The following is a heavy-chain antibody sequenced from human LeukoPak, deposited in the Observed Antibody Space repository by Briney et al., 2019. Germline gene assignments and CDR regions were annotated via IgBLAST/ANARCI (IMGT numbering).Heavy chain of an antibody. Sequence: SETLSLTCTVSGGSLSSSSYYWGWIRPPPGKGLEWIAYVYYSGSTNYNPSLKSRVSISVDTSKNQFSLKLSSVTAADTAVYYCAGGRVWLAFDSWGQGTLLTVSS. D-gene: IGHD5-18*01. V-gene: IGHV4-61*01. CDR2: VYYSGST. CDR1: GGSLSSSSYY. J-gene: IGHJ4*02. CDR3: AGGRVWLAFDS.